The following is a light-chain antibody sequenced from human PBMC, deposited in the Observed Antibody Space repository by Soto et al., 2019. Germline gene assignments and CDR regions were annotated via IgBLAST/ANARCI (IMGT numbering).Light chain of an antibody. V-gene: IGKV3-11*01. CDR3: QQRINWPLT. Sequence: EIVLTQSPATLSLSPGERATLSCRASQSISSRLAWYQQKPGQAPRLLIYGASNRATGIPARFSGRGSGTDFTRTISSLEPEDFAVYYCQQRINWPLTFGGGTKVEIK. CDR1: QSISSR. J-gene: IGKJ4*01. CDR2: GAS.